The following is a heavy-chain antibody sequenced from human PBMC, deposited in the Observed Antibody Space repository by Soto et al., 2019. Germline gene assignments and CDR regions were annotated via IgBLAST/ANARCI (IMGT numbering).Heavy chain of an antibody. CDR2: IYYSGST. CDR1: GGSISNYY. D-gene: IGHD4-17*01. J-gene: IGHJ4*02. V-gene: IGHV4-59*01. CDR3: ALLPWADYGGIFDF. Sequence: SETLSLTCTVSGGSISNYYWSWIRHPPGKKLEWIGYIYYSGSTNYNPSLKSRVTISVDTSKNQFSLKLYSVTTADTAMYYCALLPWADYGGIFDFWGQGTLVTVSS.